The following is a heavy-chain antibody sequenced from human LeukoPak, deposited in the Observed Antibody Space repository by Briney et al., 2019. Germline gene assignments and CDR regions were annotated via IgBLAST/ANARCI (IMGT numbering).Heavy chain of an antibody. Sequence: GNGNTKYSQKFQGRVTITRDTSASTAYMELSSLRSEDTAVYYCARDSIAVAGARPRYFDYWGQGTLVTVSS. D-gene: IGHD6-19*01. CDR2: GNGNT. V-gene: IGHV1-3*01. CDR3: ARDSIAVAGARPRYFDY. J-gene: IGHJ4*02.